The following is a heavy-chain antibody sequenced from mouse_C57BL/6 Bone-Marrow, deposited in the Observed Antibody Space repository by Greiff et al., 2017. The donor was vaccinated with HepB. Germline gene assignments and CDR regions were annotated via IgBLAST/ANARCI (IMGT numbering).Heavy chain of an antibody. CDR1: GYTFTSYW. V-gene: IGHV1-55*01. CDR3: ARERNYSNFYWFAY. Sequence: VQLQQPGAELVKPGASVKMSCKASGYTFTSYWITSVKQRPGQGLEWIGDIYPGSGSTNYNEKFKSKATLTVDTSSSTAYMQLSSLTSEDSAVYYCARERNYSNFYWFAYWGQGTLVTVSA. CDR2: IYPGSGST. J-gene: IGHJ3*01. D-gene: IGHD2-5*01.